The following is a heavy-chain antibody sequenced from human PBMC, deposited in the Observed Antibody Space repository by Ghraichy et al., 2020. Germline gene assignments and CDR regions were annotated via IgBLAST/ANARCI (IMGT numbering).Heavy chain of an antibody. Sequence: GGSLRLSCVGSEFSFSRYWMSWVRQAPGKGLEWVANLNQDGSDNHYAISVKGRFTITRDNAKKSLYLHMISLRAEDTAVYYCARGASCGGDCYTEYYFDSWGQGTLVNV. CDR2: LNQDGSDN. CDR1: EFSFSRYW. CDR3: ARGASCGGDCYTEYYFDS. V-gene: IGHV3-7*01. J-gene: IGHJ4*02. D-gene: IGHD2-21*01.